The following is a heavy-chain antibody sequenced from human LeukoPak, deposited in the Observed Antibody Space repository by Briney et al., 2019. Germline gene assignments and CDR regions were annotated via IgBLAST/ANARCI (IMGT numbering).Heavy chain of an antibody. J-gene: IGHJ3*02. D-gene: IGHD3-22*01. Sequence: GASVKVSCTASGGTFSTYAISWVRQAPGQGLEWMGGIIPIFGTTNYAQKFQGRVTITADESTSTAYMELSSLRSEDTAVYYCARDLDYYDSSGYPPHGAFDIWGQGTMVTVSS. CDR2: IIPIFGTT. CDR3: ARDLDYYDSSGYPPHGAFDI. V-gene: IGHV1-69*13. CDR1: GGTFSTYA.